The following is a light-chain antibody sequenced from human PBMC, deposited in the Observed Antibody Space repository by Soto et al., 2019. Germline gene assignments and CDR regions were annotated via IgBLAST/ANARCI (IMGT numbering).Light chain of an antibody. V-gene: IGLV2-8*01. Sequence: QSALTQPPSASGSPGQSVTISCTGTSSDVGAYNYVSWYQQHPGKAPKLMIYEVTKRPSGVPDRFSASKSGNTASLTVSGLQTEDKADYYCSSYAGSKNLVFGGGTKLTVL. CDR2: EVT. CDR1: SSDVGAYNY. J-gene: IGLJ2*01. CDR3: SSYAGSKNLV.